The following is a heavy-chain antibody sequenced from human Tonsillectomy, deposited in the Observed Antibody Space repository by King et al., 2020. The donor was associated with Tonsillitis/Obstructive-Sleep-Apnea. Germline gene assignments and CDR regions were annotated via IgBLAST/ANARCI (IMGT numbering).Heavy chain of an antibody. CDR1: GYTFTSYG. V-gene: IGHV1-18*01. J-gene: IGHJ5*02. CDR3: ARDDWNRFDP. CDR2: ISTYNGKT. D-gene: IGHD2-21*01. Sequence: QLVQSGTEEKKPGASVKVSCKASGYTFTSYGISWVRPAPGQGLEWMGWISTYNGKTNYAQKFQGRVTMTTDTSTSTVYMELRSLRSDDTAVYYCARDDWNRFDPWGQGTLVTVSS.